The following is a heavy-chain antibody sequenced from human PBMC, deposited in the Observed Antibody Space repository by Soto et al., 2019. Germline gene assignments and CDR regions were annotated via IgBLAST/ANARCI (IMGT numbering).Heavy chain of an antibody. D-gene: IGHD3-22*01. J-gene: IGHJ6*02. Sequence: QLQLQESGPGLVKPSETLSLACTVSGGSISSRSYYWGWIRQPPGKGLEWIGSIYYTGNTYYHPSLRSRVTISVDTSKSQFFLRLSSVPAADTAVYYCASLEEDSSGSYNEYNGLDVWGQGTTVTVSS. CDR1: GGSISSRSYY. V-gene: IGHV4-39*01. CDR3: ASLEEDSSGSYNEYNGLDV. CDR2: IYYTGNT.